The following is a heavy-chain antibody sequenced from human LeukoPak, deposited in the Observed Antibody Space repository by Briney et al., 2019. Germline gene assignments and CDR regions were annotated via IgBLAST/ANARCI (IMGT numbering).Heavy chain of an antibody. Sequence: PSETLSLTCAISGGSISSDNWWSWVRQPPGKGLEWIGEIYHSGTTNYIPSLKSRVTISVDTSKNQFSLKLSSVTAADTAVYYCARANHTYYDFWSGYYPFDYWGQGTLVTVSS. J-gene: IGHJ4*02. D-gene: IGHD3-3*01. CDR1: GGSISSDNW. CDR2: IYHSGTT. CDR3: ARANHTYYDFWSGYYPFDY. V-gene: IGHV4-4*02.